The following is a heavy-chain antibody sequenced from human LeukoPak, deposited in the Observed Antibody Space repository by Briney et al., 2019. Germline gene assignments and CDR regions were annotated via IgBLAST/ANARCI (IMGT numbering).Heavy chain of an antibody. CDR2: ISSSSSYI. D-gene: IGHD7-27*01. Sequence: GGSLRLSCAASGFSFSTYNMNWVRQAPGKGLEWVSLISSSSSYIYYADSVKGRFTISRDNAKNSLYLQMNSLRAEDTAVYYCARGLGQGSGPVDAFDIWGQGTMVTVSS. J-gene: IGHJ3*02. CDR3: ARGLGQGSGPVDAFDI. V-gene: IGHV3-21*01. CDR1: GFSFSTYN.